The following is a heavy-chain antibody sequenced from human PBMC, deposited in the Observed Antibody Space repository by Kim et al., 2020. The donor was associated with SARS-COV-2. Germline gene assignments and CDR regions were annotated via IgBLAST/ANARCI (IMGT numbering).Heavy chain of an antibody. D-gene: IGHD1-7*01. V-gene: IGHV3-48*03. CDR3: ARKSYIANYQYHYSGMDV. CDR2: INDIRETK. Sequence: GGSLRLSCAASDFIFRNYEMNWVRLAPGKGLEWVSYINDIRETKHYADSVKGRFTVSRDNAKNSLYLQMNSLRAEDTAIYYCARKSYIANYQYHYSGMDVWGPGTTVTVSS. J-gene: IGHJ6*02. CDR1: DFIFRNYE.